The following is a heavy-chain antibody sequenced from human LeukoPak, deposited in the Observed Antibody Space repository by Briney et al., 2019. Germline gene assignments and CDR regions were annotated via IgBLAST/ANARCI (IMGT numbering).Heavy chain of an antibody. CDR2: IYTSGST. J-gene: IGHJ3*02. Sequence: PSETLSLTCTVSGGSISSYYWSWIRQPAGRGLEWIGRIYTSGSTNYNPSLKSRVTMSVDTSKNQFSLKLSSVTAADTAVYYCARVRAGYCSGGSCYPDAFDIWGQGTMVTVSS. CDR3: ARVRAGYCSGGSCYPDAFDI. D-gene: IGHD2-15*01. CDR1: GGSISSYY. V-gene: IGHV4-4*07.